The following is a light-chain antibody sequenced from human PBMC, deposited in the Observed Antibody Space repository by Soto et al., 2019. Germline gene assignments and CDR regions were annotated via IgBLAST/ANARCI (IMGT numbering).Light chain of an antibody. CDR2: GAS. Sequence: EIVLTQSPGTLSLSPGERATLSCRASQSVSSRLLAWYQQKPGQAPRLLIYGASSRATGIPDRFSGSGSGTDFTLTISRLEPEDFAVYYCQLYGTSPRTFGQGTKVDIK. CDR1: QSVSSRL. V-gene: IGKV3-20*01. CDR3: QLYGTSPRT. J-gene: IGKJ1*01.